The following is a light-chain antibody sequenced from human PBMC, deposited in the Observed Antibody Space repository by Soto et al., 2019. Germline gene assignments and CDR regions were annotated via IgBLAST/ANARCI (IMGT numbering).Light chain of an antibody. J-gene: IGLJ2*01. CDR1: KLGDKY. Sequence: SYELTQPPSVSVSPGQTATITCSGDKLGDKYACWYRQRPGQSPMLVIYQDSRRPSGIPERFSGSNSGNTATLTISGTQAMDEADYYCQAWDRRTAVFGGGTQLTVL. V-gene: IGLV3-1*01. CDR3: QAWDRRTAV. CDR2: QDS.